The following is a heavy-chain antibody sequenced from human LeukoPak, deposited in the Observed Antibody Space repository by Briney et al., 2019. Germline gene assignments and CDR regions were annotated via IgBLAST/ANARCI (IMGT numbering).Heavy chain of an antibody. Sequence: SETLSLTCTVSGGSISSSNYYWGWIRQPPGKGLEWIGSIYYSGSTYYNPSLKSRVTISVDTSKNQFSLKLSSVTAADTAVYYCARDRYYDSSGYYDYWGQGTLVTVSS. J-gene: IGHJ4*02. CDR3: ARDRYYDSSGYYDY. CDR2: IYYSGST. CDR1: GGSISSSNYY. D-gene: IGHD3-22*01. V-gene: IGHV4-39*07.